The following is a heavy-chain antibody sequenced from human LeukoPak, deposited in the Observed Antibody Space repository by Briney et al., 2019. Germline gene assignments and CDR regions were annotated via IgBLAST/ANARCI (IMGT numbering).Heavy chain of an antibody. J-gene: IGHJ4*02. CDR1: GYRFTNYY. D-gene: IGHD3-22*01. CDR2: INLNTGGT. CDR3: ARGPYDDSGFSDY. V-gene: IGHV1-2*02. Sequence: ASVEVSCKASGYRFTNYYMHWVRQARGQGLEWMGLINLNTGGTKFAQKFQGRVTMTRDTSISTAYMELSRLTSDDTAVYYCARGPYDDSGFSDYWGQGTLVTVSS.